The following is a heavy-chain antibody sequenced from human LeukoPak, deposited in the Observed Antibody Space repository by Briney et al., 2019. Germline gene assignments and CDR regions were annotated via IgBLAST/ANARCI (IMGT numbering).Heavy chain of an antibody. J-gene: IGHJ4*02. CDR1: GGSISGSSHY. CDR3: AAYYYGSGSYSY. V-gene: IGHV4-39*07. CDR2: IYYSGST. D-gene: IGHD3-10*01. Sequence: SETLSLTCTVSGGSISGSSHYWGWICQPPGKGLEWIGTIYYSGSTYYNPSLKSRVTISVDTSNDQFSLKLSSVTAADTAVYYCAAYYYGSGSYSYWGQGTLVTVSS.